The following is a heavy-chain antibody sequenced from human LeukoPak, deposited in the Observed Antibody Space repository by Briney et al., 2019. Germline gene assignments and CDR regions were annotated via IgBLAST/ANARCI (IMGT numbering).Heavy chain of an antibody. Sequence: ASVKVSCKASGGTFSSYAISWVRQAPGQGLEWMGRINPNSGDTNYAQKFQGRVTMTRDTSISTAYMELSRLRSDDTAVYYCARDYCGGDCFPDYWGQGTLVTVSS. J-gene: IGHJ4*02. D-gene: IGHD2-21*02. CDR3: ARDYCGGDCFPDY. CDR1: GGTFSSYA. CDR2: INPNSGDT. V-gene: IGHV1-2*06.